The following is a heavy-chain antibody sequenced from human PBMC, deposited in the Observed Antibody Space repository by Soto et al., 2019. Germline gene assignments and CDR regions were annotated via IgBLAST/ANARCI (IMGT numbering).Heavy chain of an antibody. CDR1: GYTFTSYA. Sequence: ASVKVSCKASGYTFTSYAMHWVRQAPGQRLEWMGWINAGNGNTKYSQKFQGRVTITRDTSASTAYMELSSLRSEDTAVYYCARVRYAFWSGYYHFDYWGQGTLVTVSS. CDR3: ARVRYAFWSGYYHFDY. D-gene: IGHD3-3*01. CDR2: INAGNGNT. V-gene: IGHV1-3*01. J-gene: IGHJ4*02.